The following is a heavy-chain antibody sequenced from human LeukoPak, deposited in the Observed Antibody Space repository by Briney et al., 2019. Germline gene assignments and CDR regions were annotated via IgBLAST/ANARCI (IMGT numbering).Heavy chain of an antibody. Sequence: PGGSLRLSCAASGFTFSSYSMNWVRQAPGKGLEWVSSISSSSSYIYYADSVKGRFTISRDNAKNSLYLQMNSLRAEDMAVYYCAREGDGYNEFDYWGQGTLVTVSS. CDR1: GFTFSSYS. CDR2: ISSSSSYI. V-gene: IGHV3-21*01. D-gene: IGHD5-24*01. CDR3: AREGDGYNEFDY. J-gene: IGHJ4*02.